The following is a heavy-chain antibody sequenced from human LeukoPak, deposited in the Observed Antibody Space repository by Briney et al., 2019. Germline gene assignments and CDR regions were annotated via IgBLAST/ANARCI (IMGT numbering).Heavy chain of an antibody. CDR3: ATYRAGDINWFDP. D-gene: IGHD2-21*01. CDR1: GGSISSGGYY. CDR2: IYYSGST. Sequence: PSQTLSLTCTVSGGSISSGGYYWSWIRQHPGKGLEWIGYIYYSGSTYYNPSLKSRVTISVDTSKNQFSLKLRSVTAADTAMYYCATYRAGDINWFDPWGQGILVTVSS. V-gene: IGHV4-31*03. J-gene: IGHJ5*02.